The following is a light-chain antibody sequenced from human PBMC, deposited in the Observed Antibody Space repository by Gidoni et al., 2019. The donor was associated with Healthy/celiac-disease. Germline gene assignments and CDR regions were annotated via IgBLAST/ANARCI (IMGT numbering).Light chain of an antibody. J-gene: IGKJ1*01. Sequence: DLQMTQSPSTLSASVGDRVTITCRASQSISSWLAWYQQKPGKASKLLIYDASSLESGVPSRFSGSGSGTEFTLTISSLQPDDFATYYCQQYNSYSGTFGQGTKVEIK. CDR3: QQYNSYSGT. CDR1: QSISSW. CDR2: DAS. V-gene: IGKV1-5*01.